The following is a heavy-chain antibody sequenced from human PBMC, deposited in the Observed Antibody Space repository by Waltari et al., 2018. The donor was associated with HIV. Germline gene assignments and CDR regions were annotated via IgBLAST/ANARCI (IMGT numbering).Heavy chain of an antibody. CDR1: GFSLSTSGVG. CDR3: SHRPLTAAFDY. CDR2: IYWDDDK. V-gene: IGHV2-5*02. Sequence: QITLKESGPTLVKPTQTLTLTCTFSGFSLSTSGVGVGWIRKPPGKALEWLALIYWDDDKLYSPSLKSRLTHTKDTAKAQVVLTTTYMDPVDTATYYCSHRPLTAAFDYWGQGTLVTVSS. D-gene: IGHD6-25*01. J-gene: IGHJ4*02.